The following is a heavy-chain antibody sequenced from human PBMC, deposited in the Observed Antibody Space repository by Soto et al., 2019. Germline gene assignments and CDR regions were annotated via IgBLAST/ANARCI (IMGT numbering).Heavy chain of an antibody. J-gene: IGHJ5*02. CDR2: IHSDGSST. D-gene: IGHD3-22*01. Sequence: GGSLRLSCAASGFTFSSYWMHWVRQAPGKGLVWVSRIHSDGSSTSSADSVKGRFTISRGNAKNTLYLQMNSLRADDMAVYYCARGSGYYYEWFDPWGQGTLVTVSS. V-gene: IGHV3-74*01. CDR1: GFTFSSYW. CDR3: ARGSGYYYEWFDP.